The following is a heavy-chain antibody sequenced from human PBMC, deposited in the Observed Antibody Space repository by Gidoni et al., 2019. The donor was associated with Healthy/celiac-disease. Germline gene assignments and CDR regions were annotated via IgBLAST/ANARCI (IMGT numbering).Heavy chain of an antibody. CDR2: SFSNDEK. Sequence: QVTLKESGPVLVKPTETPTLTCTVSGFSLSNARMGVSWIRQPPGQALEWLAHSFSNDEKSYSTHRKSRLTISKDTSKSQVDLTMPNMDPVDTSTYSCARIRRWELDAFDIWGQGTMVTVSS. CDR3: ARIRRWELDAFDI. D-gene: IGHD1-26*01. CDR1: GFSLSNARMG. J-gene: IGHJ3*02. V-gene: IGHV2-26*01.